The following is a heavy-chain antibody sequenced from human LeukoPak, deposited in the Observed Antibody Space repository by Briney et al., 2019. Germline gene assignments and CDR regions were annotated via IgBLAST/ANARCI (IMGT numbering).Heavy chain of an antibody. J-gene: IGHJ3*02. CDR2: INHSGST. CDR1: GGSISSGGYY. Sequence: PSETLSLTCTVSGGSISSGGYYWSWIRQPPGKGLEWIGEINHSGSTNYNPSLKSRVTISVDTSKNQFSLKLSSVTAADTAVYYCRAFDIWGQGTMVTVSS. CDR3: RAFDI. V-gene: IGHV4-39*07.